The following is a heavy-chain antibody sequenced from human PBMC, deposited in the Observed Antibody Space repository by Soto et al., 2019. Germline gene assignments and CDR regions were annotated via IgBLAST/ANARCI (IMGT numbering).Heavy chain of an antibody. Sequence: SLRLSCAASGFTFDDYAMHWVRQAPGKGLEWVSGISWNSGSIGYADSVKGRFTISRDNAKNSLYLQMNSLRAEDTALYYCAKAPGYSSSWLEYFQHWGQGTLVTVSS. V-gene: IGHV3-9*01. D-gene: IGHD6-13*01. J-gene: IGHJ1*01. CDR1: GFTFDDYA. CDR2: ISWNSGSI. CDR3: AKAPGYSSSWLEYFQH.